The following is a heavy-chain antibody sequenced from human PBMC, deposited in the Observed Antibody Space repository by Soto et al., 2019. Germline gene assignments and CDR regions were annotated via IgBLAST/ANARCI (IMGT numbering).Heavy chain of an antibody. CDR2: IIPIFGTA. Sequence: GASVKVSCKASGGTFSSYAISRVRQAPGQGLEWMGGIIPIFGTANYAQKFQGRVTITADESTSTAYMELSSLRSEDTAVYYCASCSVEYQLLLSYYYGMDVWGQGTTVTVSS. CDR3: ASCSVEYQLLLSYYYGMDV. D-gene: IGHD2-2*01. J-gene: IGHJ6*02. CDR1: GGTFSSYA. V-gene: IGHV1-69*13.